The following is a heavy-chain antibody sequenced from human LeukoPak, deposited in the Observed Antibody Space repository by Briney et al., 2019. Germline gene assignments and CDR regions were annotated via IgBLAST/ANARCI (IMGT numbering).Heavy chain of an antibody. CDR3: VRDRGTYRPIDY. V-gene: IGHV3-21*04. CDR1: AFSLNAYN. Sequence: PGGSLRLSCAASAFSLNAYNRNWVSQAPGQGLEWVSSISYTGTYIYYADSVKGRFTISRDNAQNSLYLQMNSLRAEDTAIYYCVRDRGTYRPIDYWGQGNLVTVSS. D-gene: IGHD1-26*01. CDR2: ISYTGTYI. J-gene: IGHJ4*02.